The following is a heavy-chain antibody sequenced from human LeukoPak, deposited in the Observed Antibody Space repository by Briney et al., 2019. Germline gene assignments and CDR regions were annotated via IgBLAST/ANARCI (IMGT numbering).Heavy chain of an antibody. D-gene: IGHD3-3*01. J-gene: IGHJ4*02. CDR2: ISDTGKT. Sequence: SETLSLTCSVSGASLSSYYWGWIRQSPGKRLEWLGYISDTGKTDYNPSLKSRGTFSLDTSKNQFSLRLTSVTAADTAVYYCVTGYYEPFDNWGQGTLVTVSS. V-gene: IGHV4-59*01. CDR1: GASLSSYY. CDR3: VTGYYEPFDN.